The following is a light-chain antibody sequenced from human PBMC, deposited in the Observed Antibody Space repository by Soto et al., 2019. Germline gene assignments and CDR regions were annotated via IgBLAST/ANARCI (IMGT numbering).Light chain of an antibody. J-gene: IGLJ1*01. V-gene: IGLV2-8*01. CDR3: SSHAGSNSLV. CDR1: SSDVGGYNY. Sequence: QSALTQPPSASGSPGQSVTISCTGTSSDVGGYNYVSWYQQHPGKAPKLMIYEVSKRPSGVPDRFSGSKSGNTASLTVSGLQAEDEADYYCSSHAGSNSLVFGTGTQLTVL. CDR2: EVS.